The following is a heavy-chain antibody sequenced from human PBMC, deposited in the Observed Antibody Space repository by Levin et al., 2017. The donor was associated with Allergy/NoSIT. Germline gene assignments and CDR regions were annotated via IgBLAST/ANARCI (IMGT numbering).Heavy chain of an antibody. Sequence: GESLKISCAASGFTVSSHYMTWVRQAPGKGLEWVSVIYSGGSTYYAESVKGRFTISRDNSKDTLYVQMNSLRVEDTAVYFCATGTSSKGFDYWGQGTLVTVSS. V-gene: IGHV3-53*01. CDR3: ATGTSSKGFDY. D-gene: IGHD1-14*01. CDR1: GFTVSSHY. J-gene: IGHJ4*02. CDR2: IYSGGST.